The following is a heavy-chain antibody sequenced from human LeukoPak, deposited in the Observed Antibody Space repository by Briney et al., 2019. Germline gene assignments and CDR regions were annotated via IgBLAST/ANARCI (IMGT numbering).Heavy chain of an antibody. J-gene: IGHJ4*02. V-gene: IGHV1-2*02. CDR2: INPNSGGT. CDR1: GYTFTDPY. CDR3: ARDNSVGVTAGY. Sequence: ASVKVSCKASGYTFTDPYMHSVRQAPGHGLEWMGWINPNSGGTNYAQKFQGRVTMTRDTSINTAYMELSRLRSDDTAVYYCARDNSVGVTAGYWGQGTLVTVSS. D-gene: IGHD1-26*01.